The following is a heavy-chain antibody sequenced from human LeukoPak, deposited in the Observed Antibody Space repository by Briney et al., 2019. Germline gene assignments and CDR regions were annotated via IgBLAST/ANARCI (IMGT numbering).Heavy chain of an antibody. Sequence: GGSLRLSCAASGFTFSTYWMHWVRQAPGKGLVWVSRIKSDGGTDYADSVKGRFTISRDNAKKTVSLQMNSLRPEDTGVYYCARAPSEIGGYYPEYFRHWGQATLVTVSS. V-gene: IGHV3-74*01. J-gene: IGHJ1*01. CDR1: GFTFSTYW. CDR2: IKSDGGT. D-gene: IGHD3-22*01. CDR3: ARAPSEIGGYYPEYFRH.